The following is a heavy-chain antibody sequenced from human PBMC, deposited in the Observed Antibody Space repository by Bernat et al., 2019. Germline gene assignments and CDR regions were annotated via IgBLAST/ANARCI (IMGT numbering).Heavy chain of an antibody. Sequence: EVQLVQSGAEVKKPGESLKISCKGSGYSFYGYWIGWVRQMPGRGLEWMGIIYPDTSDTRYSPSFRGQVTISADKSITTAFLQWSSLKASDSAMYYCARFSAPQLERPEFDYWGQGTLVTVSS. CDR2: IYPDTSDT. V-gene: IGHV5-51*03. CDR3: ARFSAPQLERPEFDY. CDR1: GYSFYGYW. J-gene: IGHJ4*02. D-gene: IGHD1-1*01.